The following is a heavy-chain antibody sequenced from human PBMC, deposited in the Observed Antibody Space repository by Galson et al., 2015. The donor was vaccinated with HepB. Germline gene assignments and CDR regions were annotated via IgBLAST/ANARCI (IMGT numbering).Heavy chain of an antibody. D-gene: IGHD7-27*01. CDR1: GFIFTSHA. Sequence: SLRLSCAASGFIFTSHAMTWVRQAPGKGLEWVSSLSGSGGSTYYAHSVRGRFTISRDNSKNTVYLQMNSLRAEDTAVYYCVKHTGGYLVDGLDIRGQGTVVTVSS. V-gene: IGHV3-23*01. CDR3: VKHTGGYLVDGLDI. J-gene: IGHJ3*02. CDR2: LSGSGGST.